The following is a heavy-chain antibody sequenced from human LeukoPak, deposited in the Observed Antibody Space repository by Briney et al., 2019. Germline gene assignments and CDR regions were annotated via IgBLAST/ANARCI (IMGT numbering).Heavy chain of an antibody. J-gene: IGHJ6*02. CDR2: IYYSGST. D-gene: IGHD2-8*01. V-gene: IGHV4-31*03. CDR1: GGSISSGGYY. Sequence: SETLSLTCTVSGGSISSGGYYWSWIRQHPGKGLEWIGYIYYSGSTYYNPSLKSRVTISVDTSKNQFSLKLSSVTAADTAVYYCARDGHPMLLYYYYGMDVWGQGTTVTVSS. CDR3: ARDGHPMLLYYYYGMDV.